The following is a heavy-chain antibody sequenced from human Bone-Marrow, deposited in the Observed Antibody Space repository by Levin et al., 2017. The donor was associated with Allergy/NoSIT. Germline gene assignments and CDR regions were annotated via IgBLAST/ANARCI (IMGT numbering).Heavy chain of an antibody. V-gene: IGHV4-39*07. Sequence: SQTLSLTCTVSGGSISSSSYYWGWIRQPPGKGLEWIGSIYYRGNTYYNPSLKSRVTISVDTSKKQFSLRLTSVTAADTAVYFCARIALLYFGELPRYFDSWGQGTLVTVPS. CDR1: GGSISSSSYY. D-gene: IGHD3-10*01. CDR2: IYYRGNT. J-gene: IGHJ4*02. CDR3: ARIALLYFGELPRYFDS.